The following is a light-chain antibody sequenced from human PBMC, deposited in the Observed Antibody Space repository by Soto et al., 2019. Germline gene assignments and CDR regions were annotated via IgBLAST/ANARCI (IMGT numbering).Light chain of an antibody. J-gene: IGKJ3*01. V-gene: IGKV3-15*01. CDR3: QQLNNYSRT. CDR2: GAS. Sequence: ETVMTQSPATLSLSPGERATLSCRASQSVSSKLVWYQQKPGQAPRFLIYGASTRATGIPARFRGSGSGTEFTLTIDSLQPEDVATYYCQQLNNYSRTFGPGTKVDIK. CDR1: QSVSSK.